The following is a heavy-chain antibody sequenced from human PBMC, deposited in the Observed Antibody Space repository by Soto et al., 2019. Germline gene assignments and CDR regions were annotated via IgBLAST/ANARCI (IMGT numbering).Heavy chain of an antibody. CDR2: ISSSGTTI. CDR3: ARERLRTGDY. V-gene: IGHV3-11*01. CDR1: GFTFSDYY. D-gene: IGHD3-3*01. J-gene: IGHJ4*02. Sequence: PVGSLRLSCAASGFTFSDYYMSWIRQAPGKGLEWASYISSSGTTIYHADSVKGRFTISRDNAKNSLYLQMNSLRAEDTAVYYCARERLRTGDYWGQGTLVTVSS.